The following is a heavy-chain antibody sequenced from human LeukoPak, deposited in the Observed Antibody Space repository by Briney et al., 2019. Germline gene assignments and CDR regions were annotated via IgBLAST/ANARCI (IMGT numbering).Heavy chain of an antibody. J-gene: IGHJ6*03. V-gene: IGHV1-69*05. Sequence: VASVKVSCKASRGTFRTYSVTWVRQAPGQGLEWMGGIIPIFGTPNYAQKFQGRVKVTTDDATGTAYMELSSLMSEDTAIYYCARVDRYHFYLDVWGKGTPVTVSS. CDR3: ARVDRYHFYLDV. CDR2: IIPIFGTP. CDR1: RGTFRTYS.